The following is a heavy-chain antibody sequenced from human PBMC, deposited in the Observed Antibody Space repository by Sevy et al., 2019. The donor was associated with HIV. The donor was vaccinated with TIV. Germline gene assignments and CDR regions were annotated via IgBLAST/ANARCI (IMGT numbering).Heavy chain of an antibody. V-gene: IGHV3-66*01. D-gene: IGHD6-13*01. J-gene: IGHJ6*02. CDR2: IYSGGST. Sequence: GGSLRLSCAASGFTVSSNYMSWVRQAPGKGLEWVSVIYSGGSTYYADSVKGRFTISRDNSKNTLFLQMNTLGAEDTAVYYCARGEIVAAGMFYQYYGMDVWGQGTTVTVSS. CDR1: GFTVSSNY. CDR3: ARGEIVAAGMFYQYYGMDV.